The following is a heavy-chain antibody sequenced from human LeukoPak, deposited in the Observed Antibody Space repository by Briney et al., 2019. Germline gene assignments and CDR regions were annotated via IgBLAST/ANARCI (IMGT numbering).Heavy chain of an antibody. CDR3: ARAHPVRPRGVGWFDP. CDR2: IYYSGST. CDR1: GGSISSYY. J-gene: IGHJ5*02. V-gene: IGHV4-59*01. Sequence: SETLSLTCTVSGGSISSYYWSWIRQPPGKGLEWIGYIYYSGSTNYNPSLKSRVTISVDTSKNQFSLKLSSVTAADTAVYYCARAHPVRPRGVGWFDPWGQGTLVTVSS. D-gene: IGHD3-10*01.